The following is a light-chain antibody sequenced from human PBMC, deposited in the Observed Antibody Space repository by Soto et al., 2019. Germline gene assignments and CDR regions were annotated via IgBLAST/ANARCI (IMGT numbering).Light chain of an antibody. CDR3: SSYTSSSTLV. CDR2: DVS. Sequence: QSALTQPASVSGSAGQSITISCTGTSSDVGGYNYVSWYQQHPGKAPKLMIYDVSNRPSGGSNRFSGSKSGNTASLTISGLQAEDEADYYCSSYTSSSTLVFGTGTKVTVL. V-gene: IGLV2-14*01. J-gene: IGLJ1*01. CDR1: SSDVGGYNY.